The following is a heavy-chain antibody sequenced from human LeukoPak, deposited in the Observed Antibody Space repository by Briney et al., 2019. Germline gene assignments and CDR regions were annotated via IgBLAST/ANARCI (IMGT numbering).Heavy chain of an antibody. Sequence: SETLSLTCTVSGGSISSSSYYWGWIRQPPGKGLEWIGSIYYSGSTYYNPSLKSRVTISVATSKNQFSLKLSSVTAADTAVYYCARVFSLVAAAYQEYYFDYWGQGTLVTVSS. D-gene: IGHD2-15*01. V-gene: IGHV4-39*01. CDR2: IYYSGST. J-gene: IGHJ4*02. CDR3: ARVFSLVAAAYQEYYFDY. CDR1: GGSISSSSYY.